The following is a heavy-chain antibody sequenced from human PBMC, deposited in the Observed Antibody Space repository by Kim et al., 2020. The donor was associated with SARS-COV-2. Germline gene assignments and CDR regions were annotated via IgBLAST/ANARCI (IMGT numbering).Heavy chain of an antibody. CDR2: ISYDGSNK. CDR3: AKAGWEPNLPDY. J-gene: IGHJ4*02. Sequence: GGSLKLSCAASGFTFSSYGMHWVRQAPSKGLEWVAVISYDGSNKYYANSVKGRFTISRDNSKNTLYLQMNSLRAEDTAVYYCAKAGWEPNLPDYWGQGTLVTVSS. V-gene: IGHV3-30*18. CDR1: GFTFSSYG. D-gene: IGHD1-26*01.